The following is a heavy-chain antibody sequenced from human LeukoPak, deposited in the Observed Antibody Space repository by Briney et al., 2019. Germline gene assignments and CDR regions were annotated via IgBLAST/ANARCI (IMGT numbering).Heavy chain of an antibody. CDR2: INPSGGST. J-gene: IGHJ4*02. CDR1: GYTFTGYY. D-gene: IGHD3-3*01. V-gene: IGHV1-46*01. CDR3: ARDLFSQYYDFWSGYNPFGY. Sequence: ASVKVSCKASGYTFTGYYMHWVRQAPGQGLEWMGIINPSGGSTSYAQKFQGRVTMTRDTSTSTVYMELSSLRSEDTAVYYCARDLFSQYYDFWSGYNPFGYWGQGTLVTVSS.